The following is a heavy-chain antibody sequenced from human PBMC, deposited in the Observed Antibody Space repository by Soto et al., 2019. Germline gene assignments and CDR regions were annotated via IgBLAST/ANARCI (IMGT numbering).Heavy chain of an antibody. V-gene: IGHV3-20*04. CDR1: GCTIDNYG. CDR2: MYWKDGNT. Sequence: GGSLRVCWAAAGCTIDNYGMSWVRQVQGKGLEWVSGMYWKDGNTHYADSVKGRFTISRDNSKNTLYLQMNSLRAEDTAVYYCARDGPHITIFGYGDHWGQGNLVTVSS. CDR3: ARDGPHITIFGYGDH. J-gene: IGHJ4*02. D-gene: IGHD3-3*01.